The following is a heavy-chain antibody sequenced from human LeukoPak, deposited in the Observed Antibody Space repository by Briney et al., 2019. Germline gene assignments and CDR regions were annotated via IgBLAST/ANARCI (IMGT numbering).Heavy chain of an antibody. V-gene: IGHV4-34*01. CDR3: ARGGCSSASCPFDC. CDR2: INHSGST. CDR1: GGSFSGYY. J-gene: IGHJ4*02. D-gene: IGHD2-2*01. Sequence: SETLSLTCAVYGGSFSGYYWSWIRQPPGKGLEWIGEINHSGSTNYNPSLKSRVAISLDRSKNQFSLKLSSVTAADTAVYYCARGGCSSASCPFDCWGQGTLVTVSS.